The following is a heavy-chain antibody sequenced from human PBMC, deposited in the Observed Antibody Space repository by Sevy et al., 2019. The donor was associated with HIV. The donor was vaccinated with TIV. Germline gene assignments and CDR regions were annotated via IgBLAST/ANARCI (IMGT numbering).Heavy chain of an antibody. Sequence: SETLSLTCTVSGGSISSSSYYWGWIRQPPGKGLEWIGSIYYSGSTYYNPSLKSRVTISVDTSKNQFSLKLSSVTAADTAVNYCARRMSIAARHYYYYGMDVWGQGTTVTVSS. J-gene: IGHJ6*02. D-gene: IGHD6-6*01. CDR2: IYYSGST. V-gene: IGHV4-39*01. CDR1: GGSISSSSYY. CDR3: ARRMSIAARHYYYYGMDV.